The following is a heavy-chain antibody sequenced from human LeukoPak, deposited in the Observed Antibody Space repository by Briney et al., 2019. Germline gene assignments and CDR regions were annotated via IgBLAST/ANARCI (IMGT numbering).Heavy chain of an antibody. V-gene: IGHV3-7*01. D-gene: IGHD3-10*01. CDR3: ARDFRGVDY. Sequence: GGSLRLSCAASGFTFSTYSMTWVRQAPGKGLEWVANIKQDGSEKYYVDSVKGRFRISRDNAKNSLNLQLNSLRAEDTAVYYCARDFRGVDYWGQGTLVTVSS. CDR1: GFTFSTYS. J-gene: IGHJ4*02. CDR2: IKQDGSEK.